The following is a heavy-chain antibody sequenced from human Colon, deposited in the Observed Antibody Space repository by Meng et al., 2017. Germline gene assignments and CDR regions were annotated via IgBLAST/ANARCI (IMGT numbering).Heavy chain of an antibody. Sequence: VKLPEAGPGLVRPSENPSPPCPGSGCSVISNSYYWSWIRQPPGKGLEWIGFIYYSGSTNYNPSLKSRVTISVDTSKNQFSLKVSSVTAADTAVYYCARDSGYDKNWFDPWGQGTLVTVSS. D-gene: IGHD5-12*01. CDR1: GCSVISNSYY. CDR3: ARDSGYDKNWFDP. CDR2: IYYSGST. V-gene: IGHV4-61*01. J-gene: IGHJ5*02.